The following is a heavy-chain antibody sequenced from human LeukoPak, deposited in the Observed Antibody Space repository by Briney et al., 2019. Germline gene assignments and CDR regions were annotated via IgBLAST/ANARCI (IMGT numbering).Heavy chain of an antibody. D-gene: IGHD2-2*01. CDR2: INPNSGGT. J-gene: IGHJ4*02. V-gene: IGHV1-2*02. Sequence: ASVKVSCKASGYTFTGYYMHWVRQAPGQGLEWMGWINPNSGGTNYAQKFQGRVTMTRDTSISTAYMELSRLRSDDTAVYYCARGEQRMGYCSSTSCSRDYWGQGTLVTVSS. CDR3: ARGEQRMGYCSSTSCSRDY. CDR1: GYTFTGYY.